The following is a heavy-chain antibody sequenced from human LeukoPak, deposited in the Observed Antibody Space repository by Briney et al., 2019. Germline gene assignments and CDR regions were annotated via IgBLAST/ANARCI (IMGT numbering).Heavy chain of an antibody. D-gene: IGHD3-22*01. Sequence: GGSLRLSCAASGFTFSSYAMSWVRQAPGKGLEWVSAISGSGGSTYYADSVKGRFTISRDNSKNTLYLQMNSLRAEDTAVYYCAKAVGNYYDSSGFQHWRQGTLVTVSS. CDR3: AKAVGNYYDSSGFQH. CDR1: GFTFSSYA. CDR2: ISGSGGST. J-gene: IGHJ1*01. V-gene: IGHV3-23*01.